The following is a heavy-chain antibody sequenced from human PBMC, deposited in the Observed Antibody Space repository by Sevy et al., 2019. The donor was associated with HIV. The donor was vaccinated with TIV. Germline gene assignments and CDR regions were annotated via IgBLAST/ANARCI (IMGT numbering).Heavy chain of an antibody. CDR3: ARDRVYDYIWGTFPYRDF. CDR1: GYIFTSYG. Sequence: ASVKVSCKASGYIFTSYGISLVRQAPGRGLEWVGWISPYKGTTNYAQKFQGRVTMTTDTSTFTVYMQLRSLRSDDTAIYYCARDRVYDYIWGTFPYRDFWGQGTLVTVSS. V-gene: IGHV1-18*01. D-gene: IGHD3-16*01. CDR2: ISPYKGTT. J-gene: IGHJ4*01.